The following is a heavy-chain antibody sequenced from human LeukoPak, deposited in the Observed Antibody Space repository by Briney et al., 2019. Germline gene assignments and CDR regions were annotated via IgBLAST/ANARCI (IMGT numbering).Heavy chain of an antibody. V-gene: IGHV3-11*04. J-gene: IGHJ6*03. D-gene: IGHD3-22*01. CDR2: MSSRSGII. CDR3: ARDHYYDSSGYLAHYYYYYYMDV. Sequence: GSLRLSCVASGFNVSDYYMNWIRQSPGKGLEWISYMSSRSGIIYYADSVKGRFTISRDNARNSLYLQMNSLRAEDTAVYYCARDHYYDSSGYLAHYYYYYYMDVWGKGTTVTVSS. CDR1: GFNVSDYY.